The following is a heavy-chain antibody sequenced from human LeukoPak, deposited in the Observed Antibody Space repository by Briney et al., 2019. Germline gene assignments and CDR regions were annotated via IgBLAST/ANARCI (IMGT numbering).Heavy chain of an antibody. J-gene: IGHJ4*02. CDR3: ARDRDSSGWFDY. CDR2: IYYSGSA. Sequence: PSETLSLTCTVPGGSISGFYWGWIRQPPGKGLEWIGFIYYSGSANYNPSLKSRVTMSVDTSKNQFSLKLSSVTAADTAFYYCARDRDSSGWFDYWGQGTLVTVSS. CDR1: GGSISGFY. D-gene: IGHD6-19*01. V-gene: IGHV4-59*01.